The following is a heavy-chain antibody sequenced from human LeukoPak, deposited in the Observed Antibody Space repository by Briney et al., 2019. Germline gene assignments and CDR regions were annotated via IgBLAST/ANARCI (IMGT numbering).Heavy chain of an antibody. J-gene: IGHJ4*02. CDR1: GGSFSGYY. V-gene: IGHV4-59*01. CDR3: ARAGYSSGWDFDY. D-gene: IGHD6-19*01. CDR2: IYYSGST. Sequence: SETLFLTCAVYGGSFSGYYWSWIRQPPGKGLEWIGYIYYSGSTNYNPSLKSRVTISVDTSKNQFSLKLSSVTAADTAVYYCARAGYSSGWDFDYWGQGTLVTVSS.